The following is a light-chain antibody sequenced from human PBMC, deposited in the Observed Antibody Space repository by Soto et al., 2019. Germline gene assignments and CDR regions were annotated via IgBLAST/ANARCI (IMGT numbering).Light chain of an antibody. CDR3: QQRSNWRIT. Sequence: EMVLTQSPGTLSLSPGDRATLSCRASQSVSSDLAGYQQKPGQAPRLLIYDASNRATGIPARFSGSGSGTDFTLTISSLEPEDFAVYYCQQRSNWRITFGQGTRLEIK. V-gene: IGKV3-11*01. J-gene: IGKJ5*01. CDR2: DAS. CDR1: QSVSSD.